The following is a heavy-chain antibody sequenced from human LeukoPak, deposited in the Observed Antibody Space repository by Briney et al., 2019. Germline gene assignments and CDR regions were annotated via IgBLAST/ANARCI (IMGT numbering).Heavy chain of an antibody. CDR1: GFTYSKCW. CDR2: INSDGSST. CDR3: ARDLGDYHGMDV. J-gene: IGHJ6*02. Sequence: GGSLRLSCAASGFTYSKCWMHWVRQAPGKGLVWVSRINSDGSSTAYADSVKGRFTISRDNAKNALYLQMNSLRAEDTAVYYCARDLGDYHGMDVWGQGTTVTVSS. D-gene: IGHD3-16*01. V-gene: IGHV3-74*01.